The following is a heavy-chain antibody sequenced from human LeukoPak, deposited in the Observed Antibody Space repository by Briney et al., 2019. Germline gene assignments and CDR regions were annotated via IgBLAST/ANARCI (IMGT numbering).Heavy chain of an antibody. CDR1: GGSISSYY. D-gene: IGHD3-10*01. J-gene: IGHJ6*03. V-gene: IGHV4-59*01. Sequence: SETLSLTCTVSGGSISSYYWSWIRQPPGKGLEWIGYIYYSGSNKYNPSLTSRVTILVDTSMNQFSLKLRSVAAADSAVYYGARANGYGSYYMDVWGKGATVTISS. CDR3: ARANGYGSYYMDV. CDR2: IYYSGSN.